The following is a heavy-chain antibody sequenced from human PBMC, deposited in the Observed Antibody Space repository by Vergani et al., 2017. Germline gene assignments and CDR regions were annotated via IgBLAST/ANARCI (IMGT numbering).Heavy chain of an antibody. Sequence: QVQLQESGPGLVKPSETLSLTCTVSNDSVSNTFYYWGWIRQTPGKGLEWIGSIYYSGSTYYNPSLESRVTMSVDTSKSQFSLKLSSVTAADTAVYYCARLTGASVRLGELLDYWGQGTLVTVSS. D-gene: IGHD3-16*01. V-gene: IGHV4-39*01. CDR2: IYYSGST. CDR1: NDSVSNTFYY. J-gene: IGHJ4*02. CDR3: ARLTGASVRLGELLDY.